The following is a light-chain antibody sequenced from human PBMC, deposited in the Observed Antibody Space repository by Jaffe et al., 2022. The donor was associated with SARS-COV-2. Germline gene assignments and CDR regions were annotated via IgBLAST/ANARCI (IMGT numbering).Light chain of an antibody. CDR3: QQSYSTPT. CDR1: QTISGY. J-gene: IGKJ1*01. CDR2: GAS. Sequence: DIQMTQSPPSLSASVGDRVTITCRTSQTISGYLNWYQQKPGKAPKLLIYGASSLQSGVPSRFSGSASGTDFTLTISSLQPEDFATYYCQQSYSTPTFGQGTKVEIK. V-gene: IGKV1-39*01.